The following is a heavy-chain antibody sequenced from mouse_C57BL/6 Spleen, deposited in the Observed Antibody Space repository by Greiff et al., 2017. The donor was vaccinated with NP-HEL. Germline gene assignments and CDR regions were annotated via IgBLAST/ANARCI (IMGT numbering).Heavy chain of an antibody. CDR1: GYTFTDYN. CDR3: ARKTECDGRSPMAD. V-gene: IGHV1-18*01. J-gene: IGHJ3*01. CDR2: IHPNTGGT. D-gene: IGHD1-2*01. Sequence: EVQLQQSGPELVKPGASVKIPCKASGYTFTDYNMDWVTQSHGTSLEWIGDIHPNTGGTIYHQKFKGKATLTVDKSSSTAYMELSSLTSEDTAVYYCARKTECDGRSPMADWGQGTLVTVAA.